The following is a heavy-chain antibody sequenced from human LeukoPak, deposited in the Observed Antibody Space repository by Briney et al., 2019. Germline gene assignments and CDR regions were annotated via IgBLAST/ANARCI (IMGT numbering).Heavy chain of an antibody. V-gene: IGHV4-39*01. CDR3: ASPGGGPTKY. CDR1: GSSISSGGYY. Sequence: SETLSLTCTVSGSSISSGGYYWGWIRQPPGKGREWIGSIYYSGSTYYNPSLKSRVTISVDTSKSQFSLKLSSVTAADTAVYYCASPGGGPTKYWGQGTLVTVSS. CDR2: IYYSGST. D-gene: IGHD3-16*01. J-gene: IGHJ4*02.